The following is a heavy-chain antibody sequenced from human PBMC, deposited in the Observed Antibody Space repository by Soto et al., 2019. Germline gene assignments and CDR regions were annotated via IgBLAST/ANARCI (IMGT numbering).Heavy chain of an antibody. CDR1: GFSVSTKY. V-gene: IGHV3-48*02. Sequence: PGGSLRLSCAASGFSVSTKYMSWVRQAPGKGLEWVSYISGGSSTIYYADSVKGRFTISRDNAKNSLFLQMNSLRDEDTAVYYCARDNERSYYFDYWGQGTLVTVSS. CDR3: ARDNERSYYFDY. D-gene: IGHD3-10*01. CDR2: ISGGSSTI. J-gene: IGHJ4*02.